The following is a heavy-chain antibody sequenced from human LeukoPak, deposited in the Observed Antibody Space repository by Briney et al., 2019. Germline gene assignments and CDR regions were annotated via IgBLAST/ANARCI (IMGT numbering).Heavy chain of an antibody. D-gene: IGHD3-9*01. CDR1: GGSISSSSYY. V-gene: IGHV4-39*07. CDR2: IYYSGST. CDR3: ARVRYFDWFPPRSHYYFDY. Sequence: SETLSLTCTVSGGSISSSSYYWGWIRQPPGKGLEWIGSIYYSGSTYYNPSLKSRVTISVDTSKNQFSLKLSSVTAADTAVYYCARVRYFDWFPPRSHYYFDYWGQGTLVTVSS. J-gene: IGHJ4*02.